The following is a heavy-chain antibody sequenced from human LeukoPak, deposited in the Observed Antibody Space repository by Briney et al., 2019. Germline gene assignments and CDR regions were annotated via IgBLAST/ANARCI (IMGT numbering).Heavy chain of an antibody. V-gene: IGHV1-2*02. CDR2: INPNSGGT. CDR1: GYTFTGYY. D-gene: IGHD3-10*01. J-gene: IGHJ3*02. CDR3: ASRDPMVRGVLVTDAFDI. Sequence: ASVKVSCKASGYTFTGYYMHWVRQAPGQGLEWMGWINPNSGGTNYAQKFQGRVTMTRDTSISTAYMELSRLRSDDTAVYYCASRDPMVRGVLVTDAFDIWGQGTMVTVSS.